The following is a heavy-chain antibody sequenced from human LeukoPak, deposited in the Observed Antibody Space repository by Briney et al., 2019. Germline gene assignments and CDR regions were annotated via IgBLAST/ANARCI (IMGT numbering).Heavy chain of an antibody. Sequence: SETLSLTCTVSGGSISSYYWSWIRQPPGKGLEWIGYIYYSGSTYYNPSLKSRVTISVDTSKNQFSLKLSSVTAADTAVYYCARAKYQLFPLYYYYMDVWGKGTTVTVSS. CDR1: GGSISSYY. CDR2: IYYSGST. V-gene: IGHV4-30-4*08. D-gene: IGHD2-2*01. CDR3: ARAKYQLFPLYYYYMDV. J-gene: IGHJ6*03.